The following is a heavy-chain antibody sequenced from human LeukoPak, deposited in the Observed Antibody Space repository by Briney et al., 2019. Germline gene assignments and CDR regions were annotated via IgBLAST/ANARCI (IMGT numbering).Heavy chain of an antibody. CDR3: ASGPSDLGSSSQY. D-gene: IGHD6-6*01. J-gene: IGHJ4*02. V-gene: IGHV1-2*02. CDR2: INPNSGGT. CDR1: GYTFTAYH. Sequence: GASVKVSCKASGYTFTAYHMHWVRQAPAQGLEWMGWINPNSGGTNYAQKFQGRVTLTTDTSISTAYMELSRLRSDDTAVYYCASGPSDLGSSSQYWGQGTLVTVSS.